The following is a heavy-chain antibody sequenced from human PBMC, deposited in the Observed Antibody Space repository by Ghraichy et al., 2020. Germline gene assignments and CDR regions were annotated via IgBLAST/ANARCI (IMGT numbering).Heavy chain of an antibody. CDR1: GYTFTSYG. V-gene: IGHV1-18*01. Sequence: ASVKVSCKASGYTFTSYGISWVRQAPGQGLEWMGWISAYNGNTNYAQKLQGRVTMTTDTSTSTAYMELRGLRSDDTAVYYCATSLITIFSSMWGLDYWGQGTLVTVSS. J-gene: IGHJ4*02. CDR2: ISAYNGNT. D-gene: IGHD3-9*01. CDR3: ATSLITIFSSMWGLDY.